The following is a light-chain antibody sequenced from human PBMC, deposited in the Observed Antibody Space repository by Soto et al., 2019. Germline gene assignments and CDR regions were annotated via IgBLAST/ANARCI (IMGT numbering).Light chain of an antibody. CDR3: QQYNSPAT. CDR2: DAS. V-gene: IGKV1-5*01. J-gene: IGKJ2*01. CDR1: QSISRW. Sequence: DIQMTQSTSTLSASVGDRVTITCRASQSISRWLTWYQQKPGKAPKVLIYDASSLESGGASRFSGSGSGTEFTLTITSLQPDDLGTYYCQQYNSPATFGQGTKLEIK.